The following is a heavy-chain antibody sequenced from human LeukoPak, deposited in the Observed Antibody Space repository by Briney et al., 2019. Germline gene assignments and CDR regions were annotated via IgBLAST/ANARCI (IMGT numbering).Heavy chain of an antibody. CDR2: IHGTGNT. CDR1: GASISSGYY. V-gene: IGHV4-38-2*01. D-gene: IGHD2-15*01. CDR3: ASGSGHLFED. Sequence: SETLSLPCAVSGASISSGYYWAWVRQPPGKGLEWIASIHGTGNTYYNPSLKSRVTMSLDTSKNHFSLTLRSVTAADTAVYFCASGSGHLFEDWGQGTLVTVSS. J-gene: IGHJ4*02.